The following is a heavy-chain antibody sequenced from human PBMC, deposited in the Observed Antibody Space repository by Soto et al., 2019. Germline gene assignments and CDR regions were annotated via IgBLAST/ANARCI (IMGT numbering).Heavy chain of an antibody. Sequence: VTVSCTNAGCPLSSSAVQWVRESRGQRLEWIGWIVVGSGNTNYAQKFQERVTITRDMSTSTAYMELSSLRSEDTAVYYCAADRRMPGIYFVYDYWGQRTLVTVSS. CDR3: AADRRMPGIYFVYDY. J-gene: IGHJ4*02. CDR1: GCPLSSSA. V-gene: IGHV1-58*01. CDR2: IVVGSGNT. D-gene: IGHD1-26*01.